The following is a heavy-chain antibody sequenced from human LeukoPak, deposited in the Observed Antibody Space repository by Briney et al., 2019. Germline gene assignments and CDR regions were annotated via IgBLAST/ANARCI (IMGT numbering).Heavy chain of an antibody. D-gene: IGHD6-13*01. CDR1: GGSISSGGYY. J-gene: IGHJ4*02. CDR2: IYHSGST. V-gene: IGHV4-30-2*01. Sequence: SQTLSLTCTVSGGSISSGGYYWSWIRQPPGKGLEWIGYIYHSGSTYYNPSLKGRVTISVDRSKNQFSLKLSSVTAADTAVYYCARSPTGIADYWGQGTLVTVSS. CDR3: ARSPTGIADY.